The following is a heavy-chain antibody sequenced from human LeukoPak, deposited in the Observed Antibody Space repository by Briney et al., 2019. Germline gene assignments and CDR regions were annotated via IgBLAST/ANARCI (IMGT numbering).Heavy chain of an antibody. CDR3: ARSPRGYFDY. V-gene: IGHV5-51*01. J-gene: IGHJ4*02. CDR1: GYSFNSNW. CDR2: IYSGDSDT. Sequence: GESLKISCKGSGYSFNSNWIGWVRQMPGKGLEWMGIIYSGDSDTRYSPSFQGQAIISVDKSISTAYLQWSSLQASDTAMYYCARSPRGYFDYWGQGTLVTVSS. D-gene: IGHD3-10*01.